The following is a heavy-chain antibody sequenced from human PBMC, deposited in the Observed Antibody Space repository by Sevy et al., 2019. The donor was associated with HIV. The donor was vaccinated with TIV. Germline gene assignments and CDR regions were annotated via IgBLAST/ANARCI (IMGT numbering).Heavy chain of an antibody. V-gene: IGHV3-7*01. D-gene: IGHD3-22*01. J-gene: IGHJ4*02. Sequence: GGSLRLSCEASGFSFSTYWMHWVRQAPGKGLEWVANIKQDESEKYYVASLKGRFTISRDNAKNSGYLEMNSLRPEDTAIYYCAKGNSGSFDYWVQGTLVTVSS. CDR1: GFSFSTYW. CDR2: IKQDESEK. CDR3: AKGNSGSFDY.